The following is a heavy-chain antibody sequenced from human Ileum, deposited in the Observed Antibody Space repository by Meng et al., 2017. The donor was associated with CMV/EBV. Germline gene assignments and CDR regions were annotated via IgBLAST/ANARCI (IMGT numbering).Heavy chain of an antibody. CDR3: ARDTGTTGTGSLFDY. D-gene: IGHD1-1*01. CDR1: GGSIGTYY. J-gene: IGHJ4*02. Sequence: HLYESCPVPVEFFDTLSPPCTVSGGSIGTYYWNCIRQPDGKVLEWIGRIHTTASTNYNPSFKSRVTISVDTSKNQFSLKLTSLTASDTAVYYCARDTGTTGTGSLFDYWGQGILVTVSS. CDR2: IHTTAST. V-gene: IGHV4-4*07.